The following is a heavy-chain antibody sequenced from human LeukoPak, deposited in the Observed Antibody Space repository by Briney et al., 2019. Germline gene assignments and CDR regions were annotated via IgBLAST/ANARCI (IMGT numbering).Heavy chain of an antibody. J-gene: IGHJ1*01. Sequence: PGGSLRLSCAASGFTFSSYAMSWVRQAPGKGLEWVSAISGSGGSTYYADSVKGRFTISRDNSKSTLYLQMNSLRAGDTAVYYCAKDRQAYQPEGFQHWGQGTLVTVSS. CDR3: AKDRQAYQPEGFQH. D-gene: IGHD2-2*01. V-gene: IGHV3-23*01. CDR1: GFTFSSYA. CDR2: ISGSGGST.